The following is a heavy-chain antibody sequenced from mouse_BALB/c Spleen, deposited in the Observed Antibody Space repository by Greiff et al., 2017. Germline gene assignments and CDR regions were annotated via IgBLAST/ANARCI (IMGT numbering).Heavy chain of an antibody. CDR3: ARSTSSYYGNYVYAMDY. CDR1: GFTFSDYY. D-gene: IGHD2-10*01. V-gene: IGHV5-4*02. CDR2: ISDGGSYT. Sequence: EVQGVESGGGLVKPGGSLKLSCAASGFTFSDYYMYWVRPTPEKRLEWVATISDGGSYTYYPDSVKGRFTISRDNAKNNLYLQMSSLKSEDTAMYYCARSTSSYYGNYVYAMDYWGQGTSVTVSS. J-gene: IGHJ4*01.